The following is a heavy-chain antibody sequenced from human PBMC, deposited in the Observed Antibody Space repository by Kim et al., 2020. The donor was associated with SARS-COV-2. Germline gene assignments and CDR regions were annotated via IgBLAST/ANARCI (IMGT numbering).Heavy chain of an antibody. CDR3: ARLGDCSTGSCYSIDY. Sequence: ASVKVSCKASGYSFTRFCIRWVRQAPGQGLEWMGWISAYDGNTNYAQKFQGRVTMTTDTSTTTAYMELRSLRSDDTAVYYCARLGDCSTGSCYSIDYWGQGTMVTVSS. D-gene: IGHD2-15*01. CDR2: ISAYDGNT. V-gene: IGHV1-18*01. CDR1: GYSFTRFC. J-gene: IGHJ4*02.